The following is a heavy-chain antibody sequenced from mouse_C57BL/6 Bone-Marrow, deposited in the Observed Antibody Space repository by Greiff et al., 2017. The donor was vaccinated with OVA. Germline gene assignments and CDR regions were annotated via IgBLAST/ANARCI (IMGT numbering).Heavy chain of an antibody. CDR1: GFSLTSYG. J-gene: IGHJ4*01. Sequence: VQVVESGPGLVQPSQSLSITCTVSGFSLTSYGVHWVRQSPGKGLEWLGVIWSGGSTDYNAAFISRLSISKDNSKSQVFFKMNSLQADDTAIYYCARKDSYYVGYYYAMDYWGQGTSVTVSS. CDR2: IWSGGST. D-gene: IGHD2-12*01. CDR3: ARKDSYYVGYYYAMDY. V-gene: IGHV2-2*01.